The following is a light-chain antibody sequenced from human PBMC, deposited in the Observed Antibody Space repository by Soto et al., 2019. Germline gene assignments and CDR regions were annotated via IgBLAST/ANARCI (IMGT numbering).Light chain of an antibody. CDR1: QSVSSD. CDR2: GAS. V-gene: IGKV3D-15*01. CDR3: HQRQSWPRT. J-gene: IGKJ1*01. Sequence: EIVLTQSPDTLSVSPGERATLSCRASQSVSSDLAWYHQKPGQAPRLLIYGASTRAAGIPARFSASGTGTDFTLTISDVQPEDFAVYYCHQRQSWPRTFGQGTKVDIK.